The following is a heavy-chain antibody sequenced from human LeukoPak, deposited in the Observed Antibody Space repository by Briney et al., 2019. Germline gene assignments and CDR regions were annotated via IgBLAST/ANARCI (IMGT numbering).Heavy chain of an antibody. Sequence: GGSLRLSCAASGFTFSSYSMNWVRQAPGKGLEWVSAISGSGGGTYYADSVKGRFTISRDNSKNTLYLQLNSLRAEDTAVYYCAKGYYFDSSGYLNIDYWGQGTLVTVSS. J-gene: IGHJ4*02. D-gene: IGHD3-22*01. CDR1: GFTFSSYS. CDR2: ISGSGGGT. V-gene: IGHV3-23*01. CDR3: AKGYYFDSSGYLNIDY.